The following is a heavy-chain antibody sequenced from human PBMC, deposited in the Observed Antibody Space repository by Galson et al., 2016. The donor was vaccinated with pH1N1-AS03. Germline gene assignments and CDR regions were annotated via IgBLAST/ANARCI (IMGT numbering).Heavy chain of an antibody. Sequence: EPLSLTCSVSGDSTNINTCYWGWIRQPPGKGLEWIGSVYYDGNTYYNPSLKSRATISVDTSKNLFSLKLTSVTAADTAVYYCARTRAARPADAFDVWGQGTTVTVSS. CDR1: GDSTNINTCY. CDR2: VYYDGNT. D-gene: IGHD6-6*01. CDR3: ARTRAARPADAFDV. J-gene: IGHJ3*01. V-gene: IGHV4-39*07.